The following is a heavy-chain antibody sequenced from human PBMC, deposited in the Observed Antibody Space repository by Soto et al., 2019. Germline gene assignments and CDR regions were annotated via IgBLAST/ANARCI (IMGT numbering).Heavy chain of an antibody. Sequence: PGGSLRLSCAASGFTFSSYSMNWVRQAPGKGLEWVSSISSSSSYIYYADSVKGRFTISGDNAKNSLYLQMNSLRAEDTAVYYCARDWRIAARLPYYYAMDVWGQGTTVTVSS. D-gene: IGHD6-6*01. V-gene: IGHV3-21*01. CDR1: GFTFSSYS. J-gene: IGHJ6*02. CDR2: ISSSSSYI. CDR3: ARDWRIAARLPYYYAMDV.